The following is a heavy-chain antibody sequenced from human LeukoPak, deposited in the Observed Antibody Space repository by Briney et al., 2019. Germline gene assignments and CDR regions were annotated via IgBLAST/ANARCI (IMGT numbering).Heavy chain of an antibody. J-gene: IGHJ3*02. CDR3: ASQRGPVIYSGSPGAFDI. D-gene: IGHD1-26*01. CDR2: IIPIFGTP. Sequence: SVKVSCKASGGSFSSHAISWVRQAPGQGLEWMAGIIPIFGTPKYTQKFQGRVTITTDESTSTAYMELSSLRSEDTAVYYCASQRGPVIYSGSPGAFDIWGQGTMVTVSS. V-gene: IGHV1-69*05. CDR1: GGSFSSHA.